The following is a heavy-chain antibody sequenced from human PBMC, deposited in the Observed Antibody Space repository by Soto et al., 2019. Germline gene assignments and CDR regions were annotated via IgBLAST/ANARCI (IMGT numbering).Heavy chain of an antibody. CDR3: TRAVYDSSGYYLVYFDY. J-gene: IGHJ4*02. D-gene: IGHD3-22*01. CDR2: IRSKANSYAT. Sequence: PGGSLRLSCAASGFTFSGPAMHWVRQASGKGLEWVGRIRSKANSYATAYAASVKGRFTISRDDSKNTAYLQMNSLKTEDTAVYYCTRAVYDSSGYYLVYFDYWGQGTLVTVS. CDR1: GFTFSGPA. V-gene: IGHV3-73*01.